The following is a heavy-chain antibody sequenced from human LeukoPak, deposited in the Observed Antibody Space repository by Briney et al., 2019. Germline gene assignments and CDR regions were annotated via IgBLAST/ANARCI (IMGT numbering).Heavy chain of an antibody. CDR2: ISWNSGSI. V-gene: IGHV3-9*01. CDR1: GFTFDDYA. CDR3: AKDMLLWFGELYSDAFDI. J-gene: IGHJ3*02. D-gene: IGHD3-10*01. Sequence: PGGSLRLSCAASGFTFDDYAMHWVRQAPGKGLEWVSGISWNSGSIGYADSVKGRFTISRDNARNSLYLQMNSQRAEDTALYYCAKDMLLWFGELYSDAFDIWGQGTMVTVSS.